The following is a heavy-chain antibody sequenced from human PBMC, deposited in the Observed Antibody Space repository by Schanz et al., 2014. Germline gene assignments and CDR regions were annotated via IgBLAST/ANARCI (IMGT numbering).Heavy chain of an antibody. CDR1: GYTFVSYS. D-gene: IGHD3-3*02. CDR2: ISPNSGDT. Sequence: QVQLVQSGAEVKKPGASVKVSCKASGYTFVSYSMHWVRQAPGQGLEWMGRISPNSGDTHSAQKFQGRVTMTWDRSISTANMELSRLRSDDTAVYYCARENKDYDSILNKFFHYGLDLWGQGTTVTVSS. J-gene: IGHJ6*02. V-gene: IGHV1-2*02. CDR3: ARENKDYDSILNKFFHYGLDL.